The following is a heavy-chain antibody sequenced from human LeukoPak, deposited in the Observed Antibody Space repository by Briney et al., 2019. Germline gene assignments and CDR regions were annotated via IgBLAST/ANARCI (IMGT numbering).Heavy chain of an antibody. CDR3: ARGAVLGRPYYFDY. CDR2: MSIRDDST. V-gene: IGHV3-23*01. D-gene: IGHD1-14*01. CDR1: GFTFSGND. J-gene: IGHJ4*02. Sequence: GGSLRLSCAASGFTFSGNDMSWVRQAPGKGLEWVSCMSIRDDSTYYADSVKGRFTISRDNAKNSLYLQMNSLRAEDTAVYYCARGAVLGRPYYFDYWGQGTLVTVSS.